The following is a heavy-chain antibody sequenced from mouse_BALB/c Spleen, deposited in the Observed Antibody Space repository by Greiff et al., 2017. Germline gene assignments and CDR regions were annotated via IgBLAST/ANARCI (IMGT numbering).Heavy chain of an antibody. CDR1: GYTFTSYW. CDR3: ARSTVKRKFAY. D-gene: IGHD1-1*01. Sequence: QVHVKQSGAELAKPGASVKMSCKASGYTFTSYWMHWVKQRPGQGLEWIGYINPSTGYTEYNQKFKDKATLTADKSSSTAYMQLSSLTSEDSAVYYCARSTVKRKFAYWGQGTLVTVSA. CDR2: INPSTGYT. V-gene: IGHV1-7*01. J-gene: IGHJ3*01.